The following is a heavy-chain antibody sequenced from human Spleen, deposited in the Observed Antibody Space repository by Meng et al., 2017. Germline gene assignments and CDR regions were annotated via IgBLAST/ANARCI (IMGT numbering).Heavy chain of an antibody. D-gene: IGHD4-17*01. CDR3: ASGNGLDYGDYPFDH. J-gene: IGHJ4*02. CDR2: INTYTGNP. V-gene: IGHV7-4-1*02. CDR1: GYTFTNYA. Sequence: VESGDEVKKPGVTVKVVCKASGYTFTNYAMNWVRQAPGQGLEWMGWINTYTGNPTYARGFTGRFVFSLDTSVTTAYLQISSLKAEDTAVYYCASGNGLDYGDYPFDHWGQGTLVTVSS.